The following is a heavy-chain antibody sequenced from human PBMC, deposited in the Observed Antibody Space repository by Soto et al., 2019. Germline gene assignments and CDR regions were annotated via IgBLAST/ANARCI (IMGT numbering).Heavy chain of an antibody. D-gene: IGHD5-12*01. CDR1: GYSFTSYW. Sequence: GGSLKISCKGSGYSFTSYWISWVRQMPGKGLEWMGRIDPSDSYTNYSPSFQGHVTISADKSISTAYLQWSSLKASETAMYYCARRPRGGATTDYYGMDVWGQGTTVTVSS. CDR3: ARRPRGGATTDYYGMDV. V-gene: IGHV5-10-1*01. J-gene: IGHJ6*02. CDR2: IDPSDSYT.